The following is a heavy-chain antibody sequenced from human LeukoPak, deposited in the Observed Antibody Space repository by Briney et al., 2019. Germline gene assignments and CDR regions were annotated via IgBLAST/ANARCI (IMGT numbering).Heavy chain of an antibody. J-gene: IGHJ4*02. CDR3: ARDATTVTTIIDY. V-gene: IGHV4-34*01. Sequence: SETLSLTCAVYGGSFSGYYWSWIRQPPGKGLEWIGEINHSGSTNYNPSLKSRVTMSLDTSKNQFSLKLSSVTAADTAVYYCARDATTVTTIIDYWGQGTLVTVSS. D-gene: IGHD4-17*01. CDR1: GGSFSGYY. CDR2: INHSGST.